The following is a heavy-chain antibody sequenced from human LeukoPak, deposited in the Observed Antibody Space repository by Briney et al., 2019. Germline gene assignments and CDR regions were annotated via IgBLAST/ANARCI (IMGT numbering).Heavy chain of an antibody. D-gene: IGHD1-26*01. V-gene: IGHV4-30-2*01. J-gene: IGHJ4*02. CDR2: IYHSGST. Sequence: PSETLSLTCTVSGGSISSGGYYWSWIRQPPGKGLEWIGYIYHSGSTYYNPSLKSRVTISVDRSKNQFSLKLSSVTAADTAVYYCARRREHTLDYWGQGTLVTVSS. CDR1: GGSISSGGYY. CDR3: ARRREHTLDY.